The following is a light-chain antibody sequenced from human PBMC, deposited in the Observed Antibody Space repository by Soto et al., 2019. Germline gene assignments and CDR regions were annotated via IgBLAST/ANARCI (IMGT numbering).Light chain of an antibody. CDR1: QTITTW. CDR3: QQLFDSPIT. CDR2: AAS. Sequence: DIRVTQSPPTLSASVGDRVTITCRASQTITTWMAWYQQKPGKAPKLLIYAASTLESGVPSRFSATVSGTEFSLTITSLQPEDFATYYCQQLFDSPITFGQGTRLEIK. V-gene: IGKV1-5*01. J-gene: IGKJ5*01.